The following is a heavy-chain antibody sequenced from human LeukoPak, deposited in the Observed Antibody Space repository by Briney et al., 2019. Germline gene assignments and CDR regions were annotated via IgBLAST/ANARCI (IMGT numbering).Heavy chain of an antibody. CDR1: GFTFSSYA. CDR2: ISGSGGST. D-gene: IGHD3-22*01. CDR3: AKYLRYDSRTCYFDY. J-gene: IGHJ4*02. V-gene: IGHV3-23*01. Sequence: GGSLRLSCAASGFTFSSYAMSWVRQAPGKGLEWVSAISGSGGSTYYADSVKGRFTISRDNSKNTLYLQMNSLRAEDTAVYYCAKYLRYDSRTCYFDYWGQGTLVTVSS.